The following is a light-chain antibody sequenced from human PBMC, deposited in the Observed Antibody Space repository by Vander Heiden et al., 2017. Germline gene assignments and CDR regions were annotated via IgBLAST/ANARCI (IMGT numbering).Light chain of an antibody. CDR2: DAF. CDR1: QGVNNY. V-gene: IGKV3-11*01. J-gene: IGKJ4*01. CDR3: QQRDDLPVA. Sequence: ELVLTQSPDTLSLSPGERVTLTCRASQGVNNYLAWYQQKPGQAPKLLIYDAFKRATGIPSRFSGSGSETDFTLTISSLQPEDFAVYYCQQRDDLPVAFGGGTTVEIK.